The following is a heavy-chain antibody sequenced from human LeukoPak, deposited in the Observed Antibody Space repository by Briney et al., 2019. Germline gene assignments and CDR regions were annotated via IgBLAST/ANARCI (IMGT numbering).Heavy chain of an antibody. J-gene: IGHJ4*02. CDR2: IYSDGTT. Sequence: QPGGSLRLSCAASGFIVSGNYMTWVRQAPGKGLQWVSVIYSDGTTYYSDSVKGRFAISRDNSKNALYLQMNSLRVEDTAVYYCADESGLDYWGQGTLVTVSS. CDR1: GFIVSGNY. V-gene: IGHV3-53*05. D-gene: IGHD3-10*01. CDR3: ADESGLDY.